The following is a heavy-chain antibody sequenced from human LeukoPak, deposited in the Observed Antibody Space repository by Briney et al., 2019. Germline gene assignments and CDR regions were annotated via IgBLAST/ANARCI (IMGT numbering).Heavy chain of an antibody. D-gene: IGHD1-1*01. CDR2: IYTSGST. CDR3: ARDHPAAQLYYFDY. V-gene: IGHV4-4*07. Sequence: SETLSLTCTVSGGCISSYYWSWIRQPAGKGLEWIGRIYTSGSTNYNPSLKSRVTMSVDTSKNQFSLKLSSVTAADTAVYYCARDHPAAQLYYFDYWGQGTLVTVSS. CDR1: GGCISSYY. J-gene: IGHJ4*02.